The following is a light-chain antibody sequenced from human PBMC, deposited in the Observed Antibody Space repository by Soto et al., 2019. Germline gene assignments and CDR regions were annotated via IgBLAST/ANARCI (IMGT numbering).Light chain of an antibody. Sequence: QAVVTQSSSASASLGSSVKLTCTLSSGHSSYIIAWHQQQPGKAPRYLMKLEGSGSYNKGSGVPDRFSGSSSGADRYLTISNLQFEDEADYYCQSYDSSLSGSVFGGGTKLTVL. CDR1: SGHSSYI. V-gene: IGLV4-60*02. J-gene: IGLJ3*02. CDR2: LEGSGSY. CDR3: QSYDSSLSGSV.